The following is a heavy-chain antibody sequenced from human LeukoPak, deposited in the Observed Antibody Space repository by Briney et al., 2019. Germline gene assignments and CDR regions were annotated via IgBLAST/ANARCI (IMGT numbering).Heavy chain of an antibody. CDR3: AKDEGIGIAAPASFDY. Sequence: GGSLRLSCAASGFTFSSYSMNWVRQAPGKGLEWVSLISWDGGGTYYADSVKGRFTISRDNSKNSLYLQMNSLRTEDTALYYCAKDEGIGIAAPASFDYWGQGTLVTVSS. D-gene: IGHD6-13*01. CDR1: GFTFSSYS. CDR2: ISWDGGGT. V-gene: IGHV3-43*01. J-gene: IGHJ4*02.